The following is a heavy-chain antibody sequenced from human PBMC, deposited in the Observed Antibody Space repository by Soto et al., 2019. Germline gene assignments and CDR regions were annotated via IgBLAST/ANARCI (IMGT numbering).Heavy chain of an antibody. J-gene: IGHJ4*02. CDR2: ISRSSSAI. Sequence: GGSLRLSCAASGFTFSSYSMNWVRQAPGKGLEWVPYISRSSSAIYYADSVKGRFTISRDNAKNSLYLQMNSLRAEDKAVYYCARGWYGGNYGQIDYWGQGTLVTVSS. V-gene: IGHV3-48*04. CDR1: GFTFSSYS. CDR3: ARGWYGGNYGQIDY. D-gene: IGHD4-4*01.